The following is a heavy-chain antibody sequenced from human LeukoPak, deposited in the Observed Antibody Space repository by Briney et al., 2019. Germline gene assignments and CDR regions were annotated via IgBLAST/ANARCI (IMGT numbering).Heavy chain of an antibody. D-gene: IGHD5-24*01. Sequence: ASVKVSCKASGYTFTRYAMHWVRQAPGQGLEWMGWISAYNGNTNYAQKLQGRVTMTTDTSTSTAYMELRSPRSDDTAVYYCARGNVEMATIRNDYWGQGTLVTVSS. V-gene: IGHV1-18*01. CDR1: GYTFTRYA. J-gene: IGHJ4*02. CDR3: ARGNVEMATIRNDY. CDR2: ISAYNGNT.